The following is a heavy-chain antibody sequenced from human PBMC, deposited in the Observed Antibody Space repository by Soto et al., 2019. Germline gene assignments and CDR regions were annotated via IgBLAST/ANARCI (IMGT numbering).Heavy chain of an antibody. V-gene: IGHV3-48*02. Sequence: EVQLVESGGGLVQPGGSLRLSCAASGFTFSSYSMNWVRQAPGKGLEWVSYISSSSSTIYYADSVKGRFTISRDNAKNSLYLQMNSLRDEDTAVYYCARGLLRVFSPSNAFDIWCQGTMVTVSS. CDR1: GFTFSSYS. J-gene: IGHJ3*02. CDR2: ISSSSSTI. D-gene: IGHD3-3*01. CDR3: ARGLLRVFSPSNAFDI.